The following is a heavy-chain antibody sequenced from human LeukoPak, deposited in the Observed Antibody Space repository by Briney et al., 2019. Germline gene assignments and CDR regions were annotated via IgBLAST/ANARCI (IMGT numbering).Heavy chain of an antibody. D-gene: IGHD3-10*01. V-gene: IGHV1-69*13. CDR2: IIPIFGTA. J-gene: IGHJ4*02. CDR1: VCTFSSYA. CDR3: GTLYGSGSYYYHFDY. Sequence: ASVKVSCKASVCTFSSYAISWVRQAPGQGLEWMGGIIPIFGTANYAQKFQGRVTITADETTSTAYMELSSLRSENTAVYYCGTLYGSGSYYYHFDYGGQGTLVTVSS.